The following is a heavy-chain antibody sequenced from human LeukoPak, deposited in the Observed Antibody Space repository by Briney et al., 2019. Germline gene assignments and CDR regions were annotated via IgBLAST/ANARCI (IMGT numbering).Heavy chain of an antibody. V-gene: IGHV3-23*01. D-gene: IGHD3-16*02. CDR1: GFTFSNYA. CDR3: AKNADTVIERIGTTFDH. CDR2: ISGSGAGT. Sequence: GGSLRLSCAASGFTFSNYAFSWVRQTRGGGRECVSTISGSGAGTYYPESLRGRFTISRDNYKNTLYLQLNSLRDEDTAVYLCAKNADTVIERIGTTFDHWGQGTRVTVSA. J-gene: IGHJ4*02.